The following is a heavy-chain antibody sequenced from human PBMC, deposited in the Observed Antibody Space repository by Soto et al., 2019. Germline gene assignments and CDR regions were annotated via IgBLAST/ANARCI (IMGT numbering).Heavy chain of an antibody. V-gene: IGHV4-61*01. CDR2: IYSSGST. J-gene: IGHJ6*02. D-gene: IGHD2-15*01. CDR3: AKFVRSCGGTTCYTRADV. Sequence: SETLSLTCSVSGGSVSSDTHYWSWTRQPPGKPLEWIGFIYSSGSTNYNPSLKSRVTMSVDTSKNQFSLRLRSVIVADTAVYHCAKFVRSCGGTTCYTRADVWGQGTTVTVSS. CDR1: GGSVSSDTHY.